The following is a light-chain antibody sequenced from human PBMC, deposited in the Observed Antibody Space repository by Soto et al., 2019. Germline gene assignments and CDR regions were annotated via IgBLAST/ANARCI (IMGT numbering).Light chain of an antibody. Sequence: DIVMTQSPDSLAVSLGERATINCKSSQSVLYSSNNEYYLAWYQQKLGQPPKLLIYWASTRESGVPDRFSGSGSGTDFTLTISSLQAEDVAVYYCQQYYTTPRTFGQGTKLEIK. CDR3: QQYYTTPRT. V-gene: IGKV4-1*01. J-gene: IGKJ2*01. CDR2: WAS. CDR1: QSVLYSSNNEYY.